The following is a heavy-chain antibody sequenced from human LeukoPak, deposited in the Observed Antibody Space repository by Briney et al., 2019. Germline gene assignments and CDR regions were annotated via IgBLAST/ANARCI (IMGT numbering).Heavy chain of an antibody. CDR1: GYTFTSYD. CDR2: MNPNSGNT. Sequence: ASVKVSCKASGYTFTSYDINWVRQATGQGLEWMGWMNPNSGNTGYAQKFQGRVTMTRNTSISTAYMELSSLRSEDTAVYYCARNDDGGNSYYYYGMDVWGQGTTVTVSS. CDR3: ARNDDGGNSYYYYGMDV. J-gene: IGHJ6*02. V-gene: IGHV1-8*01. D-gene: IGHD4-17*01.